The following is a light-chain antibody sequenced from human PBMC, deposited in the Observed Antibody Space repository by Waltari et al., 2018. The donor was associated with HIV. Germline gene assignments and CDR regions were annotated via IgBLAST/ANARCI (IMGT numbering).Light chain of an antibody. Sequence: NFMLTQPHSVSESPGKTVTISCTRSGGSIASNFVQWYQQRPGSAPTIVMYEYRQRPSGVPDRFSGSIDSSSNSASLTISGLKTEDEADYYCQSFDSTSWIFGGGTKLTVV. J-gene: IGLJ3*02. CDR3: QSFDSTSWI. V-gene: IGLV6-57*04. CDR2: EYR. CDR1: GGSIASNF.